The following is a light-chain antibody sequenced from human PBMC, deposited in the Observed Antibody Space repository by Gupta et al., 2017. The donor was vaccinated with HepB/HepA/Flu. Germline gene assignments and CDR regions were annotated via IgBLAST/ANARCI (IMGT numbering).Light chain of an antibody. J-gene: IGLJ2*01. V-gene: IGLV3-9*01. CDR2: RDD. CDR3: QGGDSSTDVL. CDR1: NIRSKS. Sequence: SSELTQPLSLSVALGQTDRITCGGNNIRSKSVHWYQQKPGQAPVLVIYRDDNRPSGIPERFSGSNSGNTATLTISRAQDGDEADYYCQGGDSSTDVLFGGGTKLTVL.